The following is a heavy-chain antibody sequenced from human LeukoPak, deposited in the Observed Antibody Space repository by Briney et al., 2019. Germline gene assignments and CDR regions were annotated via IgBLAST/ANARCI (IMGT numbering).Heavy chain of an antibody. CDR1: GFTFSSYS. J-gene: IGHJ6*02. Sequence: GGSLRLSCAASGFTFSSYSMNWVRQAPGKGLEWVSSISSSSSSYIYYADSVKGRFTISRDNAKNSLYLQMNSLRAEDTAVYYCARLAAAGQYYYYGMDVWGQGTTVTVSS. V-gene: IGHV3-21*01. D-gene: IGHD6-13*01. CDR2: ISSSSSSYI. CDR3: ARLAAAGQYYYYGMDV.